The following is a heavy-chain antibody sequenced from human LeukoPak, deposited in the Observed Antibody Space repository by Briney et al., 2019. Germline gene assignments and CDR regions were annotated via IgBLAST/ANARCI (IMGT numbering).Heavy chain of an antibody. Sequence: GGSLRLSCAASGLTFSGYTINWVRHAPGDGLEWVSSISTSSYISYADSLKGRFTTSRDNAKNSVYLQINSLRAEDTAVYYCARDRGMLAFDSWGQGTLVTVSS. CDR1: GLTFSGYT. J-gene: IGHJ4*02. CDR3: ARDRGMLAFDS. V-gene: IGHV3-21*01. CDR2: ISTSSYI. D-gene: IGHD2-8*01.